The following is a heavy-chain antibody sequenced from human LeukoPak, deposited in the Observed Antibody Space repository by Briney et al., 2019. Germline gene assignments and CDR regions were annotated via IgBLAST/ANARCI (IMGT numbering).Heavy chain of an antibody. CDR1: GFTFSSYG. CDR3: ANESPGYSSSWYVY. D-gene: IGHD6-13*01. Sequence: PGGSLRLSCAASGFTFSSYGMHWVRQAPGKGLEWVAVISYDGSNTYYADSVKGRFTISRDNSKNTLYLQMNSLRAEDTAVYYCANESPGYSSSWYVYWGQGTLVTVSS. J-gene: IGHJ4*02. CDR2: ISYDGSNT. V-gene: IGHV3-30*18.